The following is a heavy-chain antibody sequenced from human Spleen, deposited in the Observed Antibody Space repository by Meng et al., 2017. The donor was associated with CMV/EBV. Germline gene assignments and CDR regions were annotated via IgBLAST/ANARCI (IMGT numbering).Heavy chain of an antibody. CDR2: LSSDNNS. J-gene: IGHJ4*02. V-gene: IGHV3-69-1*01. CDR3: AKLQGSKDY. CDR1: GFTVSYNY. Sequence: GSLRLSCAASGFTVSYNYMSWVRQDPRKGLEWVSLLSSDNNSFYADSVKGRFTISRDDAKNSLYLQMNSLRTEDTALYFCAKLQGSKDYWGQGTLVTVSS.